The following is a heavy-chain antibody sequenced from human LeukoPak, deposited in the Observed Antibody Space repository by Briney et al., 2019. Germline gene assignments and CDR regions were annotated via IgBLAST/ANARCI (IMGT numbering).Heavy chain of an antibody. Sequence: QPGGSLRPSCAASGFTFSSYAMSWVRQAPGKGLEWVSAISGSGGSTYYADSVKGRFTISRDNSKNTLYLQMNSLRAEDTAVYCCAKVGRMITISQGGFDYWGQGTLVTVSS. D-gene: IGHD3-16*01. CDR1: GFTFSSYA. J-gene: IGHJ4*02. V-gene: IGHV3-23*01. CDR3: AKVGRMITISQGGFDY. CDR2: ISGSGGST.